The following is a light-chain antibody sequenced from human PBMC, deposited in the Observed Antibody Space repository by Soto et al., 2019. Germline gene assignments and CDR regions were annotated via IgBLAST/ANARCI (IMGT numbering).Light chain of an antibody. J-gene: IGLJ3*02. CDR1: SSDVGIYNY. CDR2: DVI. V-gene: IGLV2-11*01. CDR3: CSYAATSTLV. Sequence: QSALTQPRSVSGSPGQSVTISCTGTSSDVGIYNYVSWYQHHPGKAPKLIIYDVIKRPSGVPDRFSGSKSGITASLTISGLQADDEADYYCCSYAATSTLVFGGGNKVTVL.